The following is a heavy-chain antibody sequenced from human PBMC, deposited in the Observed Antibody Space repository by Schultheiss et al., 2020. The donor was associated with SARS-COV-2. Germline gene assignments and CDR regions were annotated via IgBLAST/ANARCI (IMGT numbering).Heavy chain of an antibody. J-gene: IGHJ6*02. CDR1: GGSISSSSYY. D-gene: IGHD4-17*01. CDR2: IYYSGST. V-gene: IGHV4-61*01. CDR3: ARDYGPYDYGDYGFDYYYGMDV. Sequence: SQTLSLTCTVSGGSISSSSYYWGWIRQPPGKGLEWIGYIYYSGSTNYNPSLKSRVTISVDTSKNQFSLKLSSVTAADTAVYYCARDYGPYDYGDYGFDYYYGMDVWGQGTTVTVSS.